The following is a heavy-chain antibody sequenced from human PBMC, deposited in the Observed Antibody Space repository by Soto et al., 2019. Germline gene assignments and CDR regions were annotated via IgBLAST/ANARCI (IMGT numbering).Heavy chain of an antibody. CDR2: INNDGSST. V-gene: IGHV3-74*01. D-gene: IGHD3-9*01. CDR1: GFTFSSYW. Sequence: EVQLVESGGGLVQPGGSLRLSCAASGFTFSSYWMHWVRQAPGKGLVWVSRINNDGSSTSYADSVKGRFTISRDNAKNTLHLQMDSRRAEDTALYYCARDLYYDILTGYYSPAFDYWGQGTLVTVSS. CDR3: ARDLYYDILTGYYSPAFDY. J-gene: IGHJ4*02.